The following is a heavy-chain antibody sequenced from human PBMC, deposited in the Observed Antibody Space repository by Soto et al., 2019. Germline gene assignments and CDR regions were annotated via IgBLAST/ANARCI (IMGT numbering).Heavy chain of an antibody. J-gene: IGHJ4*02. V-gene: IGHV3-23*01. CDR2: FYGGGSTST. D-gene: IGHD3-16*01. CDR3: TKDLHPDGIWGFDW. CDR1: GFTFSTYT. Sequence: PGGSLRLSCAAAGFTFSTYTMSWVRQAPGKGPEWVAGFYGGGSTSTFYADSVKGRFTISRDNSKNMLLLQMNSLRAEDTAVYYGTKDLHPDGIWGFDWWGQGALVTVSS.